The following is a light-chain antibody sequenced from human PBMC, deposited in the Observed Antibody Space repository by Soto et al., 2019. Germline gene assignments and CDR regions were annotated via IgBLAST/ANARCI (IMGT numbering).Light chain of an antibody. CDR3: QQYGSSPWT. V-gene: IGKV3-20*01. Sequence: EIVLTQSPGTLSLSPGERATFSCRASQSVSSSYLAWYQQKPGQAPRLLIYGASSRATGIPDRFSGSGSGTDFTLTISRLEPEDFAVYYCQQYGSSPWTFGQGTKVDI. CDR2: GAS. CDR1: QSVSSSY. J-gene: IGKJ1*01.